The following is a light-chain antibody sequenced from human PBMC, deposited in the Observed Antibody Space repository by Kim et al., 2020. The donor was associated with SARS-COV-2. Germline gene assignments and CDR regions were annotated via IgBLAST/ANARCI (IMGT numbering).Light chain of an antibody. J-gene: IGKJ4*01. Sequence: DIQMTQSPSSLSASVGDRVTITCQASQDISNYLNWYQQKPGKAPKLLIYDASNLETGVPSRFSGSGSGTDFTFTISSLQPEDIATYYCQQYDTLSLTFGGGTTVDIK. CDR3: QQYDTLSLT. CDR2: DAS. V-gene: IGKV1-33*01. CDR1: QDISNY.